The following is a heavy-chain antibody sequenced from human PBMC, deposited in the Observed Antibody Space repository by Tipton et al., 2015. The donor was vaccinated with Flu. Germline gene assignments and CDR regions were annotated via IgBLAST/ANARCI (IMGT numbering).Heavy chain of an antibody. D-gene: IGHD4-11*01. J-gene: IGHJ5*02. CDR1: GGSTSSGSYY. CDR2: VYHGGTT. V-gene: IGHV4-61*02. Sequence: TLSLTSTVSGGSTSSGSYYWSWIRQPAGKGLEWIGCVYHGGTTYYNPSLKSRVTMSVDTSKNQFSLRLSSVTAADTAVYYCARRDYSNYVSEPKNWFDPWGQGTLVTVSS. CDR3: ARRDYSNYVSEPKNWFDP.